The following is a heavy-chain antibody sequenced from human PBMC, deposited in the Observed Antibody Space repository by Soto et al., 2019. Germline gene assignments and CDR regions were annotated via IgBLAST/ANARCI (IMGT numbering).Heavy chain of an antibody. CDR1: GDSVSSNSAA. CDR2: TYYRSKWYN. D-gene: IGHD1-26*01. J-gene: IGHJ3*02. Sequence: QTLSLTCAISGDSVSSNSAAWNWIRQSPSRGLEGLGRTYYRSKWYNDYAVFVKSRININQDTSKNQFSLQLNSVTPGDTAVYYFARARDRSDTWYSGSYYVAVYIWGQGTMVTVSS. V-gene: IGHV6-1*01. CDR3: ARARDRSDTWYSGSYYVAVYI.